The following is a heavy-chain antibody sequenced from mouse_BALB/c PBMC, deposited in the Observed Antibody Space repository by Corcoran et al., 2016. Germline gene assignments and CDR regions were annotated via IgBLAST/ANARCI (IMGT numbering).Heavy chain of an antibody. CDR2: INTYTGEP. CDR3: ARRAGPYYFDY. V-gene: IGHV9-3-1*01. J-gene: IGHJ2*01. CDR1: GYTFTNYG. D-gene: IGHD3-1*01. Sequence: QIQMVQSGPELKKPGETVKISCKASGYTFTNYGMNWVKQAPGKGLKWMGWINTYTGEPTYADDFKGRFAFSLETSASTAYLQINNLKNEDTATYFFARRAGPYYFDYWGQGTTLTVSS.